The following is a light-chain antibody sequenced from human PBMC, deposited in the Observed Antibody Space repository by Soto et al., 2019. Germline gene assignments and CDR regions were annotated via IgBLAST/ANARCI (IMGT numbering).Light chain of an antibody. CDR1: SSDVGGYDH. Sequence: QSALTQPASVSGSPGQSITISCSGTSSDVGGYDHVSWYQHHPGEAPKLMIYEVSYRPSGVSTRFSGSKSGNTASLTISGLQAEDEADYHCCSYAGSRTFVFGGGTKLTVL. V-gene: IGLV2-14*01. CDR2: EVS. CDR3: CSYAGSRTFV. J-gene: IGLJ3*02.